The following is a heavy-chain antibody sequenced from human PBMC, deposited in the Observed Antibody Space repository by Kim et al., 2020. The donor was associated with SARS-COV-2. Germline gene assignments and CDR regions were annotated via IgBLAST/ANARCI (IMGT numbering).Heavy chain of an antibody. V-gene: IGHV4-39*01. D-gene: IGHD1-1*01. CDR2: IYYSGST. J-gene: IGHJ4*02. CDR1: GGSISSSSYY. Sequence: SETLSLTRTVSGGSISSSSYYWGWIRQPPGKGLEWIGSIYYSGSTYYNPSLKSRVTISVDTSKNQFSLKLSSVTAADTAVYYCELPGTVSVWGQGTLVTVSS. CDR3: ELPGTVSV.